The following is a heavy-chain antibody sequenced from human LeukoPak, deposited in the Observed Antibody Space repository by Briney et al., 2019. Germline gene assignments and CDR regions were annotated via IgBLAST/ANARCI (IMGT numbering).Heavy chain of an antibody. V-gene: IGHV1-69*13. D-gene: IGHD6-6*01. Sequence: SVKVSCKASGGTFSSYAISWVRQAPGQGLEWMGGIIPIFGTANYAQKFQGRVTITADESTSTAYMELSSLRSEDTAVYYCARGRGRRSSSSNYYYYYMDVWGKGTTVTVSS. J-gene: IGHJ6*03. CDR2: IIPIFGTA. CDR1: GGTFSSYA. CDR3: ARGRGRRSSSSNYYYYYMDV.